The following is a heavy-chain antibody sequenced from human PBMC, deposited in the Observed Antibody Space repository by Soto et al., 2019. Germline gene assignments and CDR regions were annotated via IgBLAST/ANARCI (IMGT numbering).Heavy chain of an antibody. CDR3: ARDGADGYPHQGDY. Sequence: GASVKVSCKASGGTFSSYAISWVRQAPGQGLEWMGGIIPIFGTANYAQKFQGRITITADESTSTAYMELSSLRSEDTAVYYCARDGADGYPHQGDYWGQGTLVTVSS. CDR1: GGTFSSYA. V-gene: IGHV1-69*13. J-gene: IGHJ4*02. CDR2: IIPIFGTA. D-gene: IGHD5-12*01.